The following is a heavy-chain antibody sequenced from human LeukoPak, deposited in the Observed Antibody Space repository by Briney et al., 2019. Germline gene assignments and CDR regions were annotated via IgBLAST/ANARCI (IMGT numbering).Heavy chain of an antibody. CDR3: ARGDSGSSGNLLRDD. CDR2: INPKNGDT. Sequence: ASVKVSCTASGYSFTGHYLHWVRQAPGQGLEWMGWINPKNGDTHYARKFKGRVTLTRDTSITTAYMDLSSLTSDDTAVYYCARGDSGSSGNLLRDDWGQGTLVIVSS. V-gene: IGHV1-2*02. D-gene: IGHD3-22*01. CDR1: GYSFTGHY. J-gene: IGHJ4*02.